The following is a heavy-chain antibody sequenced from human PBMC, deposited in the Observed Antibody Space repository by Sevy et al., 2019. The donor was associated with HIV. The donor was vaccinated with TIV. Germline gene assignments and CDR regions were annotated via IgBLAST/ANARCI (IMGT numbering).Heavy chain of an antibody. CDR1: GGTFSRSA. J-gene: IGHJ5*02. CDR2: IIPIFGTT. Sequence: ASVNVSCKASGGTFSRSAISWMRQAPGQGLEWMGGIIPIFGTTNYARNFQGRLTITADESTSAAYMELSSLTSEDSAVYYCARLGAAGLAGWFDPWGQGTLVTVSS. CDR3: ARLGAAGLAGWFDP. D-gene: IGHD6-13*01. V-gene: IGHV1-69*13.